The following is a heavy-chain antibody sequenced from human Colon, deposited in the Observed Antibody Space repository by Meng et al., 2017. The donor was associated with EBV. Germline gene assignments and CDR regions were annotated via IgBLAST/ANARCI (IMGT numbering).Heavy chain of an antibody. CDR3: ASLYGDSSVWYLDL. J-gene: IGHJ2*01. CDR1: GGSISSGNHY. V-gene: IGHV4-31*01. CDR2: IYYSGST. D-gene: IGHD4-17*01. Sequence: VLLQRSGPGLVKPSQTLSLTCTVSGGSISSGNHYWSWIRQHPGKGLEYIGYIYYSGSTYYNPSLKSQVIISVDTSKNQFSLRLNSVTAADTAVYYCASLYGDSSVWYLDLWGRGTLVTVSS.